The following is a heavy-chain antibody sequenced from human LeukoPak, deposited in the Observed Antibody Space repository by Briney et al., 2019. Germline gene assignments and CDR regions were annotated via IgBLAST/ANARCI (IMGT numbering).Heavy chain of an antibody. CDR3: AGIPGFGELANAFDI. D-gene: IGHD3-10*01. J-gene: IGHJ3*02. CDR1: GGSISSGSW. Sequence: PSGTLSLTCAVSGGSISSGSWRNWVRQPPGKGLEWIGEIYHSGSTNCNPSLKSRVTISLDKSKNQFSLKLTSVTAADTAVYYCAGIPGFGELANAFDIWGQGTMVTVSS. V-gene: IGHV4-4*02. CDR2: IYHSGST.